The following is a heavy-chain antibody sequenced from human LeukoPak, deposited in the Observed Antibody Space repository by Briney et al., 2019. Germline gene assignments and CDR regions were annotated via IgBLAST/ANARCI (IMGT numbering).Heavy chain of an antibody. J-gene: IGHJ5*02. Sequence: SETLSLTCALYGGSFNDYYWSWIRQPPGKGLEWIGEINHSGSTNYNPSLKSRVTISVDTSKNQFSLKLSSVTAADTAVYYCARRLRIRYCTNGVCYSSHWFDPWGQGTLVTVSS. CDR1: GGSFNDYY. D-gene: IGHD2-8*01. V-gene: IGHV4-34*01. CDR3: ARRLRIRYCTNGVCYSSHWFDP. CDR2: INHSGST.